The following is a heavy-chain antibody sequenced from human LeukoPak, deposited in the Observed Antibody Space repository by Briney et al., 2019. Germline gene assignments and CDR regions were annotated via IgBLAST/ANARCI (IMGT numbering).Heavy chain of an antibody. CDR1: GFTFSSYS. J-gene: IGHJ4*02. CDR3: ARDGFVGAADY. V-gene: IGHV3-21*01. D-gene: IGHD6-13*01. CDR2: ISSSSSYI. Sequence: TGGSLRLSCAASGFTFSSYSMNWVRQAPGKGLEWVSSISSSSSYIYYADSVKGRFTISRDNAKNSLYLQMNSLRVEDTAVYYCARDGFVGAADYWGQGTLVTVSS.